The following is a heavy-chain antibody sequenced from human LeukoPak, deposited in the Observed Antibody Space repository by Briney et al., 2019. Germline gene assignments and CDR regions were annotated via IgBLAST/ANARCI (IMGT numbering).Heavy chain of an antibody. CDR3: ARGPLMITFGGVKWNWFDP. D-gene: IGHD3-16*01. Sequence: PSETLSLTCAVYGGSFSGYYWSWIRQPPGKGLEWIGEFNHSGSTNYNPSLKSRVTISVDTSKNQFSLKLSSVTAADTAVYYCARGPLMITFGGVKWNWFDPWGQGTLVTVSS. CDR2: FNHSGST. V-gene: IGHV4-34*01. J-gene: IGHJ5*02. CDR1: GGSFSGYY.